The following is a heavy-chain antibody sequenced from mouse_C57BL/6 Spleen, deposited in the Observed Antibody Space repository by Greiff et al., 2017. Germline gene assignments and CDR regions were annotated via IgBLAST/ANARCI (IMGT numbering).Heavy chain of an antibody. V-gene: IGHV14-2*01. Sequence: EVQLQQSGAELVKPGASVKLSCTASGFNIKDYYMHWVKQRTEQGLEWIGRIDPEDGETKSAPKFQGKATITADTSSNTAYLQLSSLTSDDTAVYYCARGATVVATGAMDYWGQGTSVTVSS. CDR3: ARGATVVATGAMDY. CDR1: GFNIKDYY. CDR2: IDPEDGET. J-gene: IGHJ4*01. D-gene: IGHD1-1*01.